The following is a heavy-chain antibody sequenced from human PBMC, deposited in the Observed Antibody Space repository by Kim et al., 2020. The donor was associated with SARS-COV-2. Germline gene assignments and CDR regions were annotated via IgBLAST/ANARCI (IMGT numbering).Heavy chain of an antibody. J-gene: IGHJ4*02. V-gene: IGHV1-69*13. D-gene: IGHD3-22*01. CDR1: GGTFSSYA. CDR2: IIPIFGTA. Sequence: SVKVSCKASGGTFSSYAISWVRQAPGQGLEWMGGIIPIFGTANYAQKFQGRVTITADESTSTAYMELSSLRSEDTAVYYCARRAPGYYDSSGYWGYFDYWGQGTLVTVSS. CDR3: ARRAPGYYDSSGYWGYFDY.